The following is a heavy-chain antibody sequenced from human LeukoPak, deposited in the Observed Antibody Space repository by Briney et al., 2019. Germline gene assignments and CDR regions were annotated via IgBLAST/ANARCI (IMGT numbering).Heavy chain of an antibody. CDR3: ATSGGYSGYDFLEGDDDYLYWFDP. Sequence: ASVKVSCKVSGYTLTELSMHWVRQAPGKGLEWMGGFDPEDGETIYAQKFQGRVTMTEDTYTDTAYMELSSLRSEDTAVYYCATSGGYSGYDFLEGDDDYLYWFDPWGQGTLVTVSS. V-gene: IGHV1-24*01. D-gene: IGHD5-12*01. J-gene: IGHJ5*02. CDR2: FDPEDGET. CDR1: GYTLTELS.